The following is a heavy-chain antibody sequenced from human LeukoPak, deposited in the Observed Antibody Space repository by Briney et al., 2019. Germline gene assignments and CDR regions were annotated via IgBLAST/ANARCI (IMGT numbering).Heavy chain of an antibody. CDR1: GFTFSSYN. J-gene: IGHJ4*02. D-gene: IGHD6-19*01. CDR3: AQDSRQAFQWLIH. V-gene: IGHV3-7*01. CDR2: IKQDGSEK. Sequence: GGSLRLSCAASGFTFSSYNMNWVRQAPGKGLEWVANIKQDGSEKYYVDSVKGRFTISRDNAKNSLYLQMNSLRAEDAAMYYCAQDSRQAFQWLIHWGQGTLVTVSS.